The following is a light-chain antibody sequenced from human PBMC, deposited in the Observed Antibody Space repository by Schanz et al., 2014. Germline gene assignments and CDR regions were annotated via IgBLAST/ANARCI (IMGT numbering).Light chain of an antibody. V-gene: IGKV3-20*01. J-gene: IGKJ5*01. CDR2: GAS. Sequence: EAVLTQSPGTLSLSPGERATLSCRASQSVTSTYLAWYQQKPGQAPRFLIYGASSRATGVPDRFRGGGSGRDFTLTISRLEREDSAVYFCQQSGSSPPVTFGQGTRLEIK. CDR3: QQSGSSPPVT. CDR1: QSVTSTY.